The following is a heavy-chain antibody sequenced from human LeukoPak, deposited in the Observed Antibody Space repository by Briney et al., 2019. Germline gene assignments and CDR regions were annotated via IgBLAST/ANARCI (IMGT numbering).Heavy chain of an antibody. CDR2: MNLNSGNT. CDR3: ARERGFLEWFDFQVVAFDI. J-gene: IGHJ3*02. Sequence: GASVKVSCKASGYTFTSYDINWVRQATGQGLEWMGWMNLNSGNTGYAQKFQGRVTMTRNTSISTAYMELSSLRSEDTALYYCARERGFLEWFDFQVVAFDIWGQGTMVTVYS. D-gene: IGHD3-3*01. CDR1: GYTFTSYD. V-gene: IGHV1-8*01.